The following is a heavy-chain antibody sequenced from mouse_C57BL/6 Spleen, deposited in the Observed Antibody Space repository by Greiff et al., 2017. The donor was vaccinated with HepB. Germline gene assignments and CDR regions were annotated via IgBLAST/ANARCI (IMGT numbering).Heavy chain of an antibody. CDR3: ARQLRHGVYYAMDY. CDR2: IYPGSGNT. CDR1: GYTFTDYY. Sequence: QVQLKQSGAELVRPGASVKLSCKASGYTFTDYYINWVKQRPGQGLEWIARIYPGSGNTYYNEKFKGKATLTAEKSSSTAYMQLSSLTSEDSAVYFCARQLRHGVYYAMDYWGQGTSVTVSS. D-gene: IGHD3-2*02. J-gene: IGHJ4*01. V-gene: IGHV1-76*01.